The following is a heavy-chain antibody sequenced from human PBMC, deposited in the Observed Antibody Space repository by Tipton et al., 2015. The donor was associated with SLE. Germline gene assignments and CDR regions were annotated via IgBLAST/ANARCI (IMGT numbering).Heavy chain of an antibody. CDR1: GFTFDDYA. J-gene: IGHJ6*02. V-gene: IGHV3-9*01. D-gene: IGHD2-21*01. CDR3: VKDIDCGGLCYRESMYWRYAMDV. CDR2: LNWRSYNI. Sequence: SLRLSCTASGFTFDDYAMHWVRQAPGKGLEWVSGLNWRSYNIGYADSVKGRFTISRDNARKSLYLEMNSLRVEDTAVYYCVKDIDCGGLCYRESMYWRYAMDVWGQGTTVTVSS.